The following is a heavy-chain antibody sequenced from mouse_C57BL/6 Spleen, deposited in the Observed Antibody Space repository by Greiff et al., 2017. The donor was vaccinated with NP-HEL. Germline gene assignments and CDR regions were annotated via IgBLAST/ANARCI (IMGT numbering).Heavy chain of an antibody. CDR2: ISSGSSTI. Sequence: EVKLQESGGGLVKPGGSLKLSCAASGFTFSDHGMHWVRQAPEKGLEWVAYISSGSSTIYYADTVKGRFTISRDNAKNTLFLQMTSLRSEDTAMYYCARPNWEWWYFDVWGTGTTVTVSS. V-gene: IGHV5-17*01. J-gene: IGHJ1*03. CDR1: GFTFSDHG. CDR3: ARPNWEWWYFDV. D-gene: IGHD4-1*01.